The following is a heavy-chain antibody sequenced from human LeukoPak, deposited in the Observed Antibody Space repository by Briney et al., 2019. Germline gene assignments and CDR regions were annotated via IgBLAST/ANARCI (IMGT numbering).Heavy chain of an antibody. Sequence: SETLSLTCAVYGGSFSGYYWSWIRQPPGKGPEWIGEINHSGSTNYNPSLKSRVTISVDTSKNQFSLKLSSVTAADTAVYYCAIYDILGYYFDYWGQGTLVTVSS. D-gene: IGHD3-9*01. J-gene: IGHJ4*02. V-gene: IGHV4-34*01. CDR1: GGSFSGYY. CDR2: INHSGST. CDR3: AIYDILGYYFDY.